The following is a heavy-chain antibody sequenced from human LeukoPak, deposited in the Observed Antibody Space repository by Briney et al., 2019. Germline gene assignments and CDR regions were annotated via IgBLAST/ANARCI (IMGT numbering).Heavy chain of an antibody. V-gene: IGHV3-66*01. J-gene: IGHJ4*02. Sequence: GGSLRLSCAASGFTVSSNYMSWVRQAPGKGLEWVSVIYSGGSTYSADSVKGRFTISRDNSKNTLYLQMNSLRADDTAVYYCARVRDGDYYDYWGQGNQVTVSS. CDR3: ARVRDGDYYDY. CDR1: GFTVSSNY. D-gene: IGHD4-17*01. CDR2: IYSGGST.